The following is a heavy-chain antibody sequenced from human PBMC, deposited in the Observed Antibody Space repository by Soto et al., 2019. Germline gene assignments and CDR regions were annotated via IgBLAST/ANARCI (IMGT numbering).Heavy chain of an antibody. CDR3: ARYEIIGTGTTRGTDWFDP. V-gene: IGHV1-18*01. Sequence: ASVKVSCKASGYTFTSYGISWVRQAPGQGLEWMGWISAYNGNTNYAQKLQGRVTMTTDTSTSTAYMELRSLRSDDTAVYYCARYEIIGTGTTRGTDWFDPWGQGTLVTVSS. D-gene: IGHD1-7*01. CDR2: ISAYNGNT. J-gene: IGHJ5*02. CDR1: GYTFTSYG.